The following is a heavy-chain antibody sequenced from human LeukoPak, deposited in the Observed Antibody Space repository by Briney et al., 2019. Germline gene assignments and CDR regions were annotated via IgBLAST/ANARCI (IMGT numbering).Heavy chain of an antibody. J-gene: IGHJ3*02. Sequence: SQTLSLTCAISGDSVSSDRAAWNWFRQSPSRGLEWLGRTYYYSKWYNNYAVSVESRITINPDTSKNQFSLQLNSVTPEDTAVYYCARDGATAGVHDAFDIWGQGTMVTVSS. CDR1: GDSVSSDRAA. CDR2: TYYYSKWYN. CDR3: ARDGATAGVHDAFDI. V-gene: IGHV6-1*01. D-gene: IGHD3-10*01.